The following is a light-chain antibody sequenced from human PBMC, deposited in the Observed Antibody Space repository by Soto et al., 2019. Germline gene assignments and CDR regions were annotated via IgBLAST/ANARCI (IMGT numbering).Light chain of an antibody. CDR1: SSDVGGYNY. V-gene: IGLV2-14*01. Sequence: QSVLTQPASVSGSPGQSITISCTGTSSDVGGYNYVSWYQQHSGKAPKLMIYDVSNRPSGVSNRFSGSKSGNTASLTISGLQAEDDADDYGGSDINSSTLYVFGTVTKV. J-gene: IGLJ1*01. CDR2: DVS. CDR3: GSDINSSTLYV.